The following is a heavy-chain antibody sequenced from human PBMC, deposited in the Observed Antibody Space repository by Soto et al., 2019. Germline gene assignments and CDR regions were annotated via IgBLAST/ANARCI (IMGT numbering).Heavy chain of an antibody. V-gene: IGHV4-59*08. CDR3: ARRGVAGTGFDY. Sequence: SETLSLTCTVSGGSISSYYWSWIRQPPGKGLEWIGYIYYSGSTNYNPSLKSRVTISVDTSKNQFSLKLSSVTAADTAVYYCARRGVAGTGFDYWGQGTLVTVSS. J-gene: IGHJ4*02. CDR2: IYYSGST. D-gene: IGHD6-19*01. CDR1: GGSISSYY.